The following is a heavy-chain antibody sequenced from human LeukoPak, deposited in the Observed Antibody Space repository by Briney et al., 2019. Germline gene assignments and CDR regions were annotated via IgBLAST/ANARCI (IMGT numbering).Heavy chain of an antibody. CDR1: RFTFSSYA. J-gene: IGHJ3*02. D-gene: IGHD6-13*01. V-gene: IGHV3-23*01. Sequence: GCLRLSCAASRFTFSSYAMSWVRQAPGKGLEWVSAISGSGGSTYYADSVKGRFTISRDNSKNTLYLQMNSLRAEDTAVYYCAKDLGLYSSSWYDHDAFDIWGQGTMVTVSS. CDR3: AKDLGLYSSSWYDHDAFDI. CDR2: ISGSGGST.